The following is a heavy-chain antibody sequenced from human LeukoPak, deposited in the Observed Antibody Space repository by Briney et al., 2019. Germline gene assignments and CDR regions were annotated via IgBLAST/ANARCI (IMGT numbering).Heavy chain of an antibody. CDR3: ARSVTTGVYYFDY. J-gene: IGHJ4*02. V-gene: IGHV1-69*01. CDR1: GGTFSSYA. CDR2: IIPIFGTA. Sequence: SVKVSRKASGGTFSSYAISWVRQAPGQGLEWMGGIIPIFGTANYAQKFQGRVTITADESTSTAYMELSSLRSEDPAVYYCARSVTTGVYYFDYWGQGTLVTVSS. D-gene: IGHD4-11*01.